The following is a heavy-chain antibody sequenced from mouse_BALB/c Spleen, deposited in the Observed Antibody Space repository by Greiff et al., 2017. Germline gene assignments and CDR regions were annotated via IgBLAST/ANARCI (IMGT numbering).Heavy chain of an antibody. CDR1: GYTFTSYW. CDR3: ARGSRPYYAMDY. V-gene: IGHV1-87*01. CDR2: IYPGDGDT. D-gene: IGHD1-1*01. Sequence: VQLQESGAELARPGASVKLSCKASGYTFTSYWMQWVKQRPGQGLEWIGAIYPGDGDTRYTQKFKGKATLTADNSSSTAYMQLSSLASEDSAVYYCARGSRPYYAMDYWGQGTSVTVSS. J-gene: IGHJ4*01.